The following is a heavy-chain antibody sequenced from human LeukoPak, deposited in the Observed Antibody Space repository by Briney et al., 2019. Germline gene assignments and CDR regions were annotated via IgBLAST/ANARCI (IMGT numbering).Heavy chain of an antibody. V-gene: IGHV4-59*01. CDR2: IYYSGST. CDR3: ARSVGSERDFDY. D-gene: IGHD1-26*01. CDR1: GGSISSYY. J-gene: IGHJ4*02. Sequence: PSETLSLTCTVSGGSISSYYWSWTRQPPGKGLEWIGYIYYSGSTNYNPSLKSRVTISVDTSKNQFSLKLSSVTAADTAVYYCARSVGSERDFDYWGQGTLVTVSS.